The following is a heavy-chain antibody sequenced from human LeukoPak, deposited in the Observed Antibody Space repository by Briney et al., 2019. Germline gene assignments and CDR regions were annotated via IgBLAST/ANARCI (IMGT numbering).Heavy chain of an antibody. J-gene: IGHJ1*01. CDR2: INPSGGST. CDR1: GFNFTGYY. D-gene: IGHD3-22*01. V-gene: IGHV1-46*01. CDR3: ARDNRSNYYDSSGYSGISGAEYFQH. Sequence: ASVKVSCKASGFNFTGYYLHWVRQAPGQGLEWMGIINPSGGSTSYAQEFQGRVTMTRDTSTSTVYMELSSLRSEDTAVYYCARDNRSNYYDSSGYSGISGAEYFQHWGQGTLVTVSS.